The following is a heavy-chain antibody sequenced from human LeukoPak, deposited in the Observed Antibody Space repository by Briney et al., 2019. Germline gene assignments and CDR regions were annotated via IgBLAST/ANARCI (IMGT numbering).Heavy chain of an antibody. CDR1: GFTFRSYS. Sequence: GGSLRLSCTASGFTFRSYSMNWVRQAPGKGLEWVSSISSSSSYIYYADSVKGRFTISRDNAKNSLYLQVNSLRAEDTAVYYCAREVVVITTYDYYYGMDVWGQGTTVTVSS. CDR3: AREVVVITTYDYYYGMDV. D-gene: IGHD3-22*01. CDR2: ISSSSSYI. V-gene: IGHV3-21*01. J-gene: IGHJ6*02.